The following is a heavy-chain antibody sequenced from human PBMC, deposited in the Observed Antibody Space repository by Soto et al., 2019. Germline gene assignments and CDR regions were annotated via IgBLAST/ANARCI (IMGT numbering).Heavy chain of an antibody. CDR3: ARRLRWLQNGEVFDF. CDR1: NGSISSISHY. CDR2: IYYTGTS. D-gene: IGHD6-19*01. V-gene: IGHV4-39*02. J-gene: IGHJ4*02. Sequence: SETLSLTCDVSNGSISSISHYWGWIRQPPGKGLEWIASIYYTGTSYKNPSLKSRVTIAVDTSKNHFSLKLSSVTASDTAVYFCARRLRWLQNGEVFDFWGQGTLVTVSS.